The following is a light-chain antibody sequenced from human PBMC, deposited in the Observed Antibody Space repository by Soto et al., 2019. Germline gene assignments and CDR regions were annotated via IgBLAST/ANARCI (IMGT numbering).Light chain of an antibody. CDR3: QQYDNLLLT. CDR1: QDISNY. Sequence: DIQMTQSPSSLSASVGDRVTITCQASQDISNYLNWYQQKPGKAPKLLIYDASNLETGVQSRFSGSGSGTDFTFTISSLQPEDIATYYCQQYDNLLLTFGGGTKV. CDR2: DAS. J-gene: IGKJ4*01. V-gene: IGKV1-33*01.